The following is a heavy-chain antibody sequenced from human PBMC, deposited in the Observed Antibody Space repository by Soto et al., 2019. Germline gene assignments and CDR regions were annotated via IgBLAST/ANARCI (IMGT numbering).Heavy chain of an antibody. CDR2: IYYSGST. CDR1: GGSISSSSYY. CDR3: ARHFGAELERPIEKQFDY. D-gene: IGHD1-1*01. V-gene: IGHV4-39*01. J-gene: IGHJ4*02. Sequence: SETLSLTCTVSGGSISSSSYYWGWIRQPPGKGLEWIGSIYYSGSTYYNPSLKSRVTISVATSKNRFSLKLSSVTAADTAVYYCARHFGAELERPIEKQFDYWGQGTLVTVSS.